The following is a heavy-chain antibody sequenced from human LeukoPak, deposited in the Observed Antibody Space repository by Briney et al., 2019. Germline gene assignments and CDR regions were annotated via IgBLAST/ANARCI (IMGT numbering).Heavy chain of an antibody. CDR1: GFTFSTYL. CDR3: ARAAYSSTWYSRYFDL. CDR2: IHGDGIST. Sequence: PGGSLRLSCAASGFTFSTYLMHWVRHAPGKGLVWVSRIHGDGISTTYADSVKGRFTISRDNAKNTLYLQMNSLRAEDTAVYYCARAAYSSTWYSRYFDLWGRGTLVTVSS. D-gene: IGHD6-13*01. J-gene: IGHJ2*01. V-gene: IGHV3-74*01.